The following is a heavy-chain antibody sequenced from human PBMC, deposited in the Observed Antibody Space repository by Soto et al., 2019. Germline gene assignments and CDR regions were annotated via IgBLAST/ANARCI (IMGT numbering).Heavy chain of an antibody. D-gene: IGHD1-7*01. CDR1: GGTFSSYA. Sequence: GASVKVSCKASGGTFSSYAISWVRQAPGQGLEWMGGIIPIFGTANYAQKFQGRVTITADESTSTAYMELSSLRSEDTAVYYCARDNYASNWNYGYDYWGQGTLVTVS. CDR3: ARDNYASNWNYGYDY. V-gene: IGHV1-69*13. CDR2: IIPIFGTA. J-gene: IGHJ4*02.